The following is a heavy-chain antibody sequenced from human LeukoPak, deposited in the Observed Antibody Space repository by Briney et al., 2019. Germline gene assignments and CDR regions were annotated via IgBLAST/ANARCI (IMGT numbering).Heavy chain of an antibody. D-gene: IGHD6-13*01. CDR3: ARDSTSWNYFDS. V-gene: IGHV4-59*01. Sequence: SETLSLTCTVSGASISSYYWSWIRQLPGKGLEWIGYIHYSGSTNYNPSLKSRVTISVDTSKNQFSLNLSSVTAADTAMYYCARDSTSWNYFDSWGLGALVTVSS. J-gene: IGHJ4*02. CDR2: IHYSGST. CDR1: GASISSYY.